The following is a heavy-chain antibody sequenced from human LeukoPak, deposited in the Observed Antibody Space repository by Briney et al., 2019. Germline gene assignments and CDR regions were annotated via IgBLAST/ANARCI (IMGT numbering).Heavy chain of an antibody. CDR1: GFTFSSYA. CDR3: AKKRVYDILTGNNFDC. CDR2: ISGSGGST. J-gene: IGHJ4*02. D-gene: IGHD3-9*01. Sequence: GGSLRLSCAASGFTFSSYAMSWVRQAPGKGLEWVSLISGSGGSTYYADSVKGRFTISRDNSKSAVYLQMNSLRAEDTAIYYCAKKRVYDILTGNNFDCWGQGTQVTVSS. V-gene: IGHV3-23*01.